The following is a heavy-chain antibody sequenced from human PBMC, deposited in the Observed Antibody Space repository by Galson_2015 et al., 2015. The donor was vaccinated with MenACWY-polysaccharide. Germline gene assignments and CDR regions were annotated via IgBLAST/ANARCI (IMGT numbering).Heavy chain of an antibody. CDR3: ARVRYSTGKYQFDY. CDR2: IRSSGTNT. CDR1: GFTFTSYA. J-gene: IGHJ4*02. V-gene: IGHV3-23*01. D-gene: IGHD2-2*01. Sequence: SLRLSCAASGFTFTSYAMSWVRQAPGKGLEWVSAIRSSGTNTYYADSVKGRFTISRDNSKSTLSLQMNSLRAEDTAVYYCARVRYSTGKYQFDYWGQGTLVAVSS.